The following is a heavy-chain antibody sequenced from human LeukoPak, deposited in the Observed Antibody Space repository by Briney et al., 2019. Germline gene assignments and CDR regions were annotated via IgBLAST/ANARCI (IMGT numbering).Heavy chain of an antibody. CDR3: ARVGGSYRSYYFDY. J-gene: IGHJ4*02. D-gene: IGHD1-26*01. Sequence: GRSLRLSCAASGFTFSSYGMHWVRQAPGKGLEWVAVIWYDGSNKYYADSVKGRFTISRDNSKNTLYLQMNSLRAEDTAVYYCARVGGSYRSYYFDYWGQGTLVTVSS. CDR2: IWYDGSNK. CDR1: GFTFSSYG. V-gene: IGHV3-33*01.